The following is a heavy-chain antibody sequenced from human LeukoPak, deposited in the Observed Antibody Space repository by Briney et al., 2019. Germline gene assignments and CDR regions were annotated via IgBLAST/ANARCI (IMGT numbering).Heavy chain of an antibody. V-gene: IGHV1-2*02. CDR1: GYTFTGYY. CDR2: INPNSGGT. D-gene: IGHD4-17*01. J-gene: IGHJ4*02. CDR3: ATTADYGDYVRIDY. Sequence: ASVKVSCKASGYTFTGYYMHWVRQAPGQGLEWMGWINPNSGGTNYAQKFQGRVTMTRDTSISTAYMELSRLRSDDTAVYYRATTADYGDYVRIDYWGQGTLVTVSS.